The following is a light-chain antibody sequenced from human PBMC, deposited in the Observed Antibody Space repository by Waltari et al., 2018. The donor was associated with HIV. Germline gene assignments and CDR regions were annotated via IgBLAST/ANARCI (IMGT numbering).Light chain of an antibody. CDR2: DVS. CDR3: ISYTSSSTLRV. V-gene: IGLV2-14*03. CDR1: SSSGGGYNY. Sequence: QSALTLPPSVSGSPGQPITISCTGTSSSGGGYNYVSWSQQHPGKAPKLMIYDVSNGPSGVSNRFSGSKSGNTASLTISGLQAEDEADYYCISYTSSSTLRVFGTGTKVTVL. J-gene: IGLJ1*01.